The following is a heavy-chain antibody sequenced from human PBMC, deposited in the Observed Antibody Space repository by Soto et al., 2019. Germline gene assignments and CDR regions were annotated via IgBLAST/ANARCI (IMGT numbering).Heavy chain of an antibody. CDR1: GFTFSSFA. Sequence: PGGSLRLSCAASGFTFSSFAMSWVRQAPGKGLEWVSGITGSGSGTYYADSVKGRFTVSRDNSKNTLYLQMNSLRAEDTAVYYCARRVSPYLFDLWGQGTLVTVSS. CDR2: ITGSGSGT. D-gene: IGHD2-2*01. J-gene: IGHJ5*02. V-gene: IGHV3-23*01. CDR3: ARRVSPYLFDL.